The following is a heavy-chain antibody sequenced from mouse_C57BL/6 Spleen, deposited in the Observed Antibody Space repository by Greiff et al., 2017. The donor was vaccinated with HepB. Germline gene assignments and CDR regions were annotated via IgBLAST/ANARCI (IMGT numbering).Heavy chain of an antibody. CDR2: INPYNGGT. D-gene: IGHD2-2*01. CDR1: GYTFTDYY. V-gene: IGHV1-19*01. Sequence: VQLQQSGPVLVKPGASVKMSCKASGYTFTDYYMNWVKQSHGKSLEWIGVINPYNGGTSYNQKFKGKATLTVDKSSSTAYMELNSLTSEDSAVYYCARETYGYGDYWGQGTTLTVSS. J-gene: IGHJ2*01. CDR3: ARETYGYGDY.